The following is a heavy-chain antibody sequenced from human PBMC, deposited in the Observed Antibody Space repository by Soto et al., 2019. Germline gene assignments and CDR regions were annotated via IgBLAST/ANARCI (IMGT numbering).Heavy chain of an antibody. CDR2: IFSNDEK. D-gene: IGHD3-3*01. Sequence: QVTLKESGPVLVKPTETLTMTCTVSGFSLSNARMGVSWIRQPPGKALEWLAHIFSNDEKSYSTSLKSRLTISKDTSKSPVVLTMTNMDPVDTATYYCARGSYDFWSGYSDRYYYYYGTDVWGQGTTVTVSS. CDR3: ARGSYDFWSGYSDRYYYYYGTDV. V-gene: IGHV2-26*01. CDR1: GFSLSNARMG. J-gene: IGHJ6*02.